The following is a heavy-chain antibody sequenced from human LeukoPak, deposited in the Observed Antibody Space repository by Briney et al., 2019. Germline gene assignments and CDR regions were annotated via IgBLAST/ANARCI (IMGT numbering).Heavy chain of an antibody. Sequence: PGGSLRLSCAASGFTFSSYGMHWVRQAPGKGLEWVAFIRYDGSNKYYADSVKGRFTISRDNSKNTLYLQMNSLRAEDTAVYYCAKDLGYYDSSGYFPYDYWGQRTLVTVSS. CDR1: GFTFSSYG. V-gene: IGHV3-30*02. CDR2: IRYDGSNK. CDR3: AKDLGYYDSSGYFPYDY. D-gene: IGHD3-22*01. J-gene: IGHJ4*02.